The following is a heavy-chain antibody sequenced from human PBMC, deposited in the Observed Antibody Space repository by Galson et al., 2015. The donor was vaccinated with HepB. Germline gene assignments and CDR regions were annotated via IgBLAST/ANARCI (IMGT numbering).Heavy chain of an antibody. Sequence: SLRLSCAASGFKFNNYWMNWVRQAPGKGLEWVANIKRDGSEIFYVDSVKGRFTISRDNAKNSLYLQMHSLKAEDTAVYYCARDPYGGSDCHGPTFYSSYGMDVWGQGTTVTVSS. V-gene: IGHV3-7*01. CDR3: ARDPYGGSDCHGPTFYSSYGMDV. CDR1: GFKFNNYW. CDR2: IKRDGSEI. J-gene: IGHJ6*02. D-gene: IGHD2-21*02.